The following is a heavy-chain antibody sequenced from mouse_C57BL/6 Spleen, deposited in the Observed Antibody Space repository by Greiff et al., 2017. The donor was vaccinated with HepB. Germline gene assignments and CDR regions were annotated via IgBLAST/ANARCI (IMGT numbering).Heavy chain of an antibody. J-gene: IGHJ2*01. CDR2: IYPGSGST. CDR3: ARERLPYGSSYIDY. V-gene: IGHV1-55*01. D-gene: IGHD1-1*01. CDR1: GYTFTSYW. Sequence: QVQLKQPGAELVKPGASVKMSCKASGYTFTSYWITWVKQRPGQGLEWIGDIYPGSGSTNYNEKFKSKATLTVDTTSSTAYMQLSSLTSEDSAVYYCARERLPYGSSYIDYWGQGTTLTVSS.